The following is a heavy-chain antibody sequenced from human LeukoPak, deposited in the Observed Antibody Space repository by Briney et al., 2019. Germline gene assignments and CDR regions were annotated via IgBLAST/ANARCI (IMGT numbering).Heavy chain of an antibody. J-gene: IGHJ4*02. CDR2: ISSSSSYI. D-gene: IGHD5-18*01. CDR1: GFTFSSYS. CDR3: ARELRYSYGYYFDY. Sequence: GGSLRLSCAASGFTFSSYSMNWVRQAPGKGLEWVSSISSSSSYIYYADSVKGRFTISRDNSKNTLYLQMNSLRAEDTAVYYCARELRYSYGYYFDYWGQGTLVTVSS. V-gene: IGHV3-21*04.